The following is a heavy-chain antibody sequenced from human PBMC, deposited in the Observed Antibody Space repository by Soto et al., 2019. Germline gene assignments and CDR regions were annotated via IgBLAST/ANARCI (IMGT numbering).Heavy chain of an antibody. J-gene: IGHJ4*02. D-gene: IGHD3-22*01. Sequence: EVQLLESGGGLVQPGGSLRLSCAASGFTFSSYAMSWVRQAPGKGLEWVSAISGSGGSTYYADSVKGRFTISRDNSNNTLYLQMNSLRAEDTAVYYCAKLEDSSGYYYSDYWGQGTLVTVSS. CDR3: AKLEDSSGYYYSDY. V-gene: IGHV3-23*01. CDR2: ISGSGGST. CDR1: GFTFSSYA.